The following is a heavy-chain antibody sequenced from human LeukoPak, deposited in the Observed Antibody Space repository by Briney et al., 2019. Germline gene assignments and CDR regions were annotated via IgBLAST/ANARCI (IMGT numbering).Heavy chain of an antibody. Sequence: GGSLRLSCAASGFTFSSYAMHWVRQAPGKGLEWVAVISYDGSNKYYADSVKGRFTISRDNSKNTLYLQMNSLRAEDTAVYYCARGTPSSSGWLYYGMDAWGQGTMVTVS. D-gene: IGHD6-19*01. CDR2: ISYDGSNK. V-gene: IGHV3-30-3*01. CDR3: ARGTPSSSGWLYYGMDA. CDR1: GFTFSSYA. J-gene: IGHJ6*02.